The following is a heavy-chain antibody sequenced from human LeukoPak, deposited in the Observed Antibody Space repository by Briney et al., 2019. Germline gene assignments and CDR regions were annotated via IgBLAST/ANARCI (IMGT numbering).Heavy chain of an antibody. V-gene: IGHV3-23*01. J-gene: IGHJ4*02. CDR3: AKVRPKTFYGSGSPYFDY. CDR1: GFTFSSYA. D-gene: IGHD3-10*01. Sequence: GGSLRLSCAASGFTFSSYAMSWVRQAPGKGLEWVSAISGSGGSTYYADSVKGRFTISRDNSKNTLYLQVNSLRAEDTAVYYCAKVRPKTFYGSGSPYFDYWGQGTLVTVSS. CDR2: ISGSGGST.